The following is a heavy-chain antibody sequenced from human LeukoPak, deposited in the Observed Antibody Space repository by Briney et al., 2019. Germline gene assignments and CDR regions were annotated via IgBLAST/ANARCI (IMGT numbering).Heavy chain of an antibody. V-gene: IGHV3-30*04. CDR1: GFTFSSYA. CDR2: ISYDGSNK. CDR3: ARGQVVVVTAMFMDV. Sequence: GGSLRLSCAASGFTFSSYAMHWVRQAPGKGLEWVAVISYDGSNKYYADSVKGRFTISRDNSKNTLYLQMNSLRAEDTAVYYCARGQVVVVTAMFMDVWGKGTTVTVSS. D-gene: IGHD2-21*02. J-gene: IGHJ6*03.